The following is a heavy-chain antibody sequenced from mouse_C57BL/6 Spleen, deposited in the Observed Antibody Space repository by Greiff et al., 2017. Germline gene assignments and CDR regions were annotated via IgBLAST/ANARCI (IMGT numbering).Heavy chain of an antibody. D-gene: IGHD1-1*01. CDR2: IRNKANGYTT. CDR3: ARYNYYGSRGYFDV. CDR1: GFTFTDYY. V-gene: IGHV7-3*01. J-gene: IGHJ1*03. Sequence: EVKVVESGGGLVQPGGSLSLSCAASGFTFTDYYMSWVRQPPGKALEWLGFIRNKANGYTTAYSASVKGRLTISRDNSQSILYLQMNALRAEDSATYYCARYNYYGSRGYFDVWGTGTTVTVSS.